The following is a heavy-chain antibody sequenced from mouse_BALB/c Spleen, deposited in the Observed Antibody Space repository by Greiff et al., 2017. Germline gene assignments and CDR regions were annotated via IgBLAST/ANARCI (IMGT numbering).Heavy chain of an antibody. J-gene: IGHJ4*01. CDR1: GYTFTSYW. V-gene: IGHV1S81*02. CDR2: INPSNGRT. Sequence: VQLQQPGAELVKPGASVKLSCKASGYTFTSYWMHWVKQRPGQGLEWIGEINPSNGRTNYNEKFKSKATLTVDKSSSTAYMQLSSLTSEDSAVYYCASRRGLLRFYFDYWGQGTSVTGSA. D-gene: IGHD2-3*01. CDR3: ASRRGLLRFYFDY.